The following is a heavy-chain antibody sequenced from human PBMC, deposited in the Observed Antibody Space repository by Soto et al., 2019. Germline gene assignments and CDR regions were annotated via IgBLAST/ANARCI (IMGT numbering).Heavy chain of an antibody. CDR3: AKDFDYGDFFFDWFDP. V-gene: IGHV3-23*01. Sequence: GESLRVSGAASGFTLCSYAMSCVRQGPGKGLEWVSAISGSGGSTYYADSVKGRFTISRDNSKNTLYLQMNSLRAEDTAVYYCAKDFDYGDFFFDWFDPWGQGTLVTVSS. CDR2: ISGSGGST. CDR1: GFTLCSYA. D-gene: IGHD4-17*01. J-gene: IGHJ5*02.